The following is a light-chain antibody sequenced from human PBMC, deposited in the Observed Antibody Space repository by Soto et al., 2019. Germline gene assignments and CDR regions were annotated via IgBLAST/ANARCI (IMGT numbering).Light chain of an antibody. CDR3: QQYGTSEII. CDR2: DTS. CDR1: QSLANSF. Sequence: EFVLTQSPGTLSLYPGERATLCCRASQSLANSFIAWYQQKPGQAPRLLIYDTSSRASGIPDRFSGSGSGTDFTLTISRLETEDFAVFYCQQYGTSEIIFGQGTRLEIK. J-gene: IGKJ5*01. V-gene: IGKV3-20*01.